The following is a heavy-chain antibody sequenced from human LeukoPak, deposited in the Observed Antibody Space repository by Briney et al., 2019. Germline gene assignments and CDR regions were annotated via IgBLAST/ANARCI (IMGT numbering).Heavy chain of an antibody. CDR2: INHSGST. CDR1: GGSFGGYY. J-gene: IGHJ4*02. V-gene: IGHV4-34*01. Sequence: SETLSLTCAVYGGSFGGYYWSWIRQPPGKGLEWIGEINHSGSTNYNPSLKSRVTISVDTSKNQFSLKLSSVTAADTAVYYCAREDQHYGSGSFDYWGQGTLVTVPS. CDR3: AREDQHYGSGSFDY. D-gene: IGHD3-10*01.